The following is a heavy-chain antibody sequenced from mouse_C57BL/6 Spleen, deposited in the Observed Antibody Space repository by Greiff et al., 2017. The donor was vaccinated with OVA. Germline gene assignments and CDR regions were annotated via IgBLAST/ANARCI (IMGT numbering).Heavy chain of an antibody. V-gene: IGHV1-82*01. J-gene: IGHJ2*01. Sequence: QVQLKQSGPELVKPGASVKISCKASGYAFSSSWMNWVKQRPGKGLEWIGRIYPGDGDTNYNGKFKGKATLTADKSSSTAYMQLSSLTSEDSAVYFCAGTGRYYFDYWGQGTTLTVSS. D-gene: IGHD4-1*01. CDR2: IYPGDGDT. CDR1: GYAFSSSW. CDR3: AGTGRYYFDY.